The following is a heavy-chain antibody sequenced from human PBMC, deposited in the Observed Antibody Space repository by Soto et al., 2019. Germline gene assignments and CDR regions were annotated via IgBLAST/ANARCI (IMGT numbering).Heavy chain of an antibody. Sequence: PGGSLRLSCAASGFTFSSYAMSWVRQAPGKGLEWVSAISGSGGSTYYADSVKGRFTISRDNSKNTLYLQMNSLRAEDTAVYYCARLKSFGTTSAGQNYHYGMDVWGQGTTVTVSS. CDR3: ARLKSFGTTSAGQNYHYGMDV. D-gene: IGHD3-16*01. V-gene: IGHV3-23*01. J-gene: IGHJ6*02. CDR1: GFTFSSYA. CDR2: ISGSGGST.